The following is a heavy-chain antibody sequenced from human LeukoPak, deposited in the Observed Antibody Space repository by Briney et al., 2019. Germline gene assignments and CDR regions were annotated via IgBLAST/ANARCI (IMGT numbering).Heavy chain of an antibody. CDR2: ISSSGRTI. CDR1: GFTFNNYQ. V-gene: IGHV3-48*03. CDR3: GRGYNGVDS. J-gene: IGHJ4*02. D-gene: IGHD5-12*01. Sequence: PGGSLRLSCAASGFTFNNYQMNWVRQAPGKGLECISYISSSGRTIYYADSLKGRFTVSRDNAKNTLYLQMNGLRAEDTAVYYCGRGYNGVDSWGQGTLVTVSS.